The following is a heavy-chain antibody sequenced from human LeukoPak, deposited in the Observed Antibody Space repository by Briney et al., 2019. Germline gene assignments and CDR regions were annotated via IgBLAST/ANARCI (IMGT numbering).Heavy chain of an antibody. D-gene: IGHD3-22*01. Sequence: SETLSLTCTVSGGSISSYYWSWIRQPAGKGLEWIGRIYTSGSTNYNPSLKSRVTMSVDTSKNQFSLKLSSVTAADTAVYYCARETYYYDSSGSYYVSFDYWGQGTLVTVSS. CDR2: IYTSGST. CDR3: ARETYYYDSSGSYYVSFDY. V-gene: IGHV4-4*07. CDR1: GGSISSYY. J-gene: IGHJ4*02.